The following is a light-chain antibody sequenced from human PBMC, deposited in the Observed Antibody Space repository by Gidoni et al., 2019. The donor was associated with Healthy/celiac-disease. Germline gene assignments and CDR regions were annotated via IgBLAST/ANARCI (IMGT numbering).Light chain of an antibody. V-gene: IGKV3-20*01. CDR3: QQYGSSFYT. Sequence: EIVLTQSPGTLSLSPGERATLSCRASQSVSSSYLAWYQQKPGQAPRPLIYGASSRATGIPDRFSGSGSGTDFTLTISRLEPEDFAVYYCQQYGSSFYTFGQGTKLEIK. CDR2: GAS. CDR1: QSVSSSY. J-gene: IGKJ2*01.